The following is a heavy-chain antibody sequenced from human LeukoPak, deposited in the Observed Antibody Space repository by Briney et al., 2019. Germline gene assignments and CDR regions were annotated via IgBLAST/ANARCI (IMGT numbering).Heavy chain of an antibody. J-gene: IGHJ5*02. Sequence: SETLSLTCSVSGGSIRSTTYYWGWIRQPPGKGLEWIGEINHSGSTNYNPSLKSRVTISVDTSKNQFSLKLSSVTAADTAVYYCARRGFVVVPAAKSVLFDPWGQGTLVTVSS. D-gene: IGHD2-2*01. CDR1: GGSIRSTTYY. CDR3: ARRGFVVVPAAKSVLFDP. CDR2: INHSGST. V-gene: IGHV4-39*07.